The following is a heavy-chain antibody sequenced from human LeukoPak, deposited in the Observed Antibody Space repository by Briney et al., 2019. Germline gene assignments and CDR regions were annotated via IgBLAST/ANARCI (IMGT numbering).Heavy chain of an antibody. D-gene: IGHD6-13*01. V-gene: IGHV5-51*01. CDR1: GYRLTSYW. Sequence: GASLQISCKASGYRLTSYWIGWVRQLPGRGLEWMGIIYPADSATRYSPSFHGQVTISVDKSIDTAYLQWSSLKASDTAMYYCARGAGSKADYWGQGILVTVSS. CDR2: IYPADSAT. J-gene: IGHJ4*02. CDR3: ARGAGSKADY.